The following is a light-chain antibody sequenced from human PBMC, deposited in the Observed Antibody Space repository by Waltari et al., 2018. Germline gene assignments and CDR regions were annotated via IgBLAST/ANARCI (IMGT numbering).Light chain of an antibody. CDR1: QSVLHAPHNRNY. CDR2: WAS. V-gene: IGKV4-1*01. CDR3: QQYYSTPLT. Sequence: DIVMTQSPDSLALSLGERATISCKSSQSVLHAPHNRNYLAWYQQRPGQSPKLLISWASTRPSGVPDRFSGSGSAADFTLTITSLQAEDVATYYCQQYYSTPLTFGGGTKVAIK. J-gene: IGKJ4*01.